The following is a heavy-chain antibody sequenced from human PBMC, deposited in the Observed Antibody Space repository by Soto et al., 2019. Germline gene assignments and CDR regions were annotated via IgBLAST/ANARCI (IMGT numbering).Heavy chain of an antibody. CDR1: SGSISSSNW. Sequence: QVQLQESGPGLVKPSGTLSLTCAVSSGSISSSNWWSWVRQPPGKGLEWIGEIYHSGSTNYNPSLKSRVTISVDKSKNQFSLKLSSVTAADTAVYYCARVGFPMVRGASAPSWFDPWGQGTLVTVSS. CDR2: IYHSGST. V-gene: IGHV4-4*02. CDR3: ARVGFPMVRGASAPSWFDP. D-gene: IGHD3-10*01. J-gene: IGHJ5*02.